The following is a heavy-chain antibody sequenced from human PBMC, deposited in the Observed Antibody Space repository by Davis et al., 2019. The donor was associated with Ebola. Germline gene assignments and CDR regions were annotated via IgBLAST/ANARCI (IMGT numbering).Heavy chain of an antibody. J-gene: IGHJ4*02. V-gene: IGHV3-30-3*01. CDR1: PFTFNNYA. CDR3: ARVSSGGY. D-gene: IGHD3-16*01. Sequence: GGSLRLSCAASPFTFNNYAMHWVRQAPGKGLEWVAVISYDGSNKYYADSVKGRFTISRDNSKNTLYLQMNSLRAEDTAVYYCARVSSGGYWGQGTLVTVSS. CDR2: ISYDGSNK.